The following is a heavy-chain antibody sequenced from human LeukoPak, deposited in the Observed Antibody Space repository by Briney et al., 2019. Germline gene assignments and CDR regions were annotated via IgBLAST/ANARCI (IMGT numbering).Heavy chain of an antibody. CDR2: VNSDGSST. CDR3: ARGAHYGMDV. CDR1: GFTFSVYW. Sequence: GGSLRLSCAASGFTFSVYWLHWVRQAPGKGLVWVSHVNSDGSSTRNADSVKGRFTISRDNAKNTLYLQMNTLRAEDTAVYYCARGAHYGMDVWGQGTTVTVSS. V-gene: IGHV3-74*01. J-gene: IGHJ6*02.